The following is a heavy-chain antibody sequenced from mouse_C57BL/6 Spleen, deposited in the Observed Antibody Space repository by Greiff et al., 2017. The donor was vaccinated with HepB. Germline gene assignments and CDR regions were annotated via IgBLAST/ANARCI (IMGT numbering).Heavy chain of an antibody. D-gene: IGHD2-5*01. CDR1: GFTFSSYA. V-gene: IGHV5-4*03. J-gene: IGHJ4*01. CDR2: ISDGGSYT. Sequence: EVMLVESGGGLVKPGGSLKLSCAASGFTFSSYAMSWVRQTPEKRLEWVATISDGGSYTYYPDNVKGRFTISRDNAKNNLYLQMSHLKSEDTAMYYCARAYYSKGPMDYWGQGTSVTFAS. CDR3: ARAYYSKGPMDY.